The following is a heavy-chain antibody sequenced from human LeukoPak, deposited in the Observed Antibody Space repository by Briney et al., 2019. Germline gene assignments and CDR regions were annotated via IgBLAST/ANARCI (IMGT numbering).Heavy chain of an antibody. CDR1: GGSISSSSYY. CDR3: AIQALYYYDSSGYPLPWHFDL. CDR2: IYYSGST. V-gene: IGHV4-39*01. D-gene: IGHD3-22*01. J-gene: IGHJ2*01. Sequence: SETLSLTCTVSGGSISSSSYYWGWIRQPPGKGLEWIGSIYYSGSTYYNPSLKSRVTISVDTSKNQFSLKLSSVTAADTAVYYCAIQALYYYDSSGYPLPWHFDLWGRGTLVTVSS.